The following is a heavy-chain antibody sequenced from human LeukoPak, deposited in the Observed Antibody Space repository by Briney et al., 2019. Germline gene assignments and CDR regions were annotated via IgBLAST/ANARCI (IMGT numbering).Heavy chain of an antibody. CDR3: ARGAAQFDP. CDR1: GDYISRDF. J-gene: IGHJ5*02. V-gene: IGHV4-4*07. Sequence: PSEALSHTCTVTGDYISRDFWNWIRQPVGKELEWIGRIYTRGSTNYNPSLKSRATMAVDTSKNQISLNLISLTAADTAVYYCARGAAQFDPWGQGNLVTVSS. D-gene: IGHD6-13*01. CDR2: IYTRGST.